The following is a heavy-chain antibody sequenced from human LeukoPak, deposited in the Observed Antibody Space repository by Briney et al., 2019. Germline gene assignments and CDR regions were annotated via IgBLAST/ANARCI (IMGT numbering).Heavy chain of an antibody. CDR1: GDSISSRSYY. V-gene: IGHV4-31*03. D-gene: IGHD6-6*01. Sequence: PSETLSLTCSVSGDSISSRSYYWPWIRQHPEKGLEWIGYIWNSGSTNYNPALKSRVTISVDTSKNLFSLKLTSVTAADTAIYYCARDVSSMFPNWFDPWGQGVLVIVSS. J-gene: IGHJ5*02. CDR2: IWNSGST. CDR3: ARDVSSMFPNWFDP.